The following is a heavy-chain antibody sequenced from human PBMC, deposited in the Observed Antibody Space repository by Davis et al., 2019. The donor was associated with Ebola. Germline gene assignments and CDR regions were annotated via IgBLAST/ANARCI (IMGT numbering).Heavy chain of an antibody. CDR2: INHSGST. CDR1: GGSFSGYY. CDR3: ASPQLDFWSGYKVSDDAFDI. V-gene: IGHV4-34*01. D-gene: IGHD3-3*01. J-gene: IGHJ3*02. Sequence: PGGSLRLSCAVYGGSFSGYYWSWVRQPPGKGLEWIGEINHSGSTNYNPSLKSRVSISVDTSKDQFSLKLSSVTAADTAVYYCASPQLDFWSGYKVSDDAFDIWGQGTMVTVSS.